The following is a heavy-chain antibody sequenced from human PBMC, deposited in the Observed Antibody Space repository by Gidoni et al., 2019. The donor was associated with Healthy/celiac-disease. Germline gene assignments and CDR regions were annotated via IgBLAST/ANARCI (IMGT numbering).Heavy chain of an antibody. CDR3: ARDGLRPVYYYYYGMDV. V-gene: IGHV3-7*03. Sequence: EVQLVESGGGVVQPGGSLRLSCAASAFTSRSYWMSWVRQAPGKGLGWVDNRKQDGSEKYYVDSVKGRFTISRDNAKNSLYLQMNSLRAEDTAVYYCARDGLRPVYYYYYGMDVWGQGTTVTVSS. J-gene: IGHJ6*02. D-gene: IGHD4-17*01. CDR1: AFTSRSYW. CDR2: RKQDGSEK.